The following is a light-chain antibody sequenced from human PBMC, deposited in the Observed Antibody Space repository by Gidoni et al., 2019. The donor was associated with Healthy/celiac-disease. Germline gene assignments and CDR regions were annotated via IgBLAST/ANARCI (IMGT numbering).Light chain of an antibody. CDR3: CSYAGYYTWI. CDR1: SSDVGGYDY. Sequence: QSALTQPRPVSGSPGHSVTISCTGTSSDVGGYDYVSWYQQHPGKAPKPLIYDVTKRPSWVPDRFSGSKSGNTASLTVSVLQSDDEADYFCCSYAGYYTWIFGGGTKLTVL. V-gene: IGLV2-11*01. CDR2: DVT. J-gene: IGLJ2*01.